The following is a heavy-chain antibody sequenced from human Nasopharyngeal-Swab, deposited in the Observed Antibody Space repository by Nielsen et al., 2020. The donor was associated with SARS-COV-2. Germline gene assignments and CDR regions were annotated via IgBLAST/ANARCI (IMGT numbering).Heavy chain of an antibody. CDR3: ANKIADYGGAIDY. J-gene: IGHJ4*02. V-gene: IGHV3-66*02. CDR1: GFTVSSNY. Sequence: GESLKISCAASGFTVSSNYMSWVRQAPGKGLEWVSVIYSGGSTYYADSVKGRFTISRDNSKNTLYLQMNSLRAEDTAVYYCANKIADYGGAIDYWGQGTLVTVSS. CDR2: IYSGGST. D-gene: IGHD4-23*01.